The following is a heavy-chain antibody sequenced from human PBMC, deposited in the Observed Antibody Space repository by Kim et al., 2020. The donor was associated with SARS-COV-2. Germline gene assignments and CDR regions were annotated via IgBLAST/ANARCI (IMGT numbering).Heavy chain of an antibody. Sequence: AQKFKGRVTITADESTSTAYMELSSLRSEDTAVYYCVRLEGYDSSGYYFDYWGQGTLVTVSS. D-gene: IGHD3-22*01. V-gene: IGHV1-69*01. CDR3: VRLEGYDSSGYYFDY. J-gene: IGHJ4*02.